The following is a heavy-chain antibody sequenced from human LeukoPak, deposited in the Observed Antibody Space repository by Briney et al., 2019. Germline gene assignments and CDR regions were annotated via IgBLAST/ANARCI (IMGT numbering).Heavy chain of an antibody. CDR2: IYHSGST. J-gene: IGHJ4*02. CDR1: GGSISSGGYS. V-gene: IGHV4-30-2*01. D-gene: IGHD4-17*01. CDR3: ARGAVTTALYYFDY. Sequence: SETLSLTCAVSGGSISSGGYSWSWIRQPPGKGLEWIGYIYHSGSTYYNPSLKSRVTISVDRSKNQFSLKLSSVTAADTAVYYCARGAVTTALYYFDYWGQGTLVTVSS.